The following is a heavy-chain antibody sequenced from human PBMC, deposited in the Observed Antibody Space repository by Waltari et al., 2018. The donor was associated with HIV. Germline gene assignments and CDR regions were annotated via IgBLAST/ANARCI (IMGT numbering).Heavy chain of an antibody. D-gene: IGHD2-21*01. CDR3: ARAKIVGVPWEDWFDP. J-gene: IGHJ5*02. CDR2: ISSHSSQI. Sequence: EVQLVESGGGLVKPGGSLRLSCAASGFTFSSCRMNWVRQAPGKGLGWVSSISSHSSQIYYADSGKGPFTISRDNDKNSLYLQRNRLRAQDTAVYYCARAKIVGVPWEDWFDPWGQGTLVTVPS. CDR1: GFTFSSCR. V-gene: IGHV3-21*01.